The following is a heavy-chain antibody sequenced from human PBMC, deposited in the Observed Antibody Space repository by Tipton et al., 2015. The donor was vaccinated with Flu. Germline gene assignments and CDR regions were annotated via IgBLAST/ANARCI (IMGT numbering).Heavy chain of an antibody. Sequence: LPLTCTVSGYSISSGYYWGWIRQPPGKGLEWIGGMYQDGSAYYNPSLKSRVTISLEKSRNQFSLRLTSVTAADTAVYYCVNIFCADECYSFVPTRSDYWGQGTLVTVSS. D-gene: IGHD2-21*01. CDR3: VNIFCADECYSFVPTRSDY. V-gene: IGHV4-38-2*02. CDR2: MYQDGSA. CDR1: GYSISSGYY. J-gene: IGHJ4*02.